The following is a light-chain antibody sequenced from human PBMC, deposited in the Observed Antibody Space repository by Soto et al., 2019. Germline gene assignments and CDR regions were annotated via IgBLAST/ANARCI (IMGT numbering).Light chain of an antibody. J-gene: IGLJ2*01. Sequence: QSALTQPASVSGSPGQSISISCTGTSSDIGAYNYVSWYQQHPGQAPKLMIYDVTNRPSGVSNRFSGSKSGNTASLTISGLQADDEADYYCSSYTSSATLPLVFGGGTKLTV. CDR1: SSDIGAYNY. V-gene: IGLV2-14*01. CDR2: DVT. CDR3: SSYTSSATLPLV.